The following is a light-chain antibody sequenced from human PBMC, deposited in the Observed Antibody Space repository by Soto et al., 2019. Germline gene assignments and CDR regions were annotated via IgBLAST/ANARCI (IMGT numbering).Light chain of an antibody. CDR2: GNH. CDR1: SSNIGTNT. V-gene: IGLV1-44*01. CDR3: AAWDDSLNVYV. Sequence: QSVLTQPPSASGAPGQRVTISCSGSSSNIGTNTVNWYQQFPGTAPKLLMYGNHQRPSGVPDRFSGSKSGTSDSLAISGLQSEDEADYYCAAWDDSLNVYVFGNGTKLTVL. J-gene: IGLJ1*01.